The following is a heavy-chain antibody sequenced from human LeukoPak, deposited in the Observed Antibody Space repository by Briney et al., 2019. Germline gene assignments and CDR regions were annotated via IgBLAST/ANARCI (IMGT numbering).Heavy chain of an antibody. CDR1: GGSITGSYY. CDR2: DSGGT. V-gene: IGHV4-39*01. Sequence: SETLSLTCTISGGSITGSYYWGWIRQTPGERLEWIGSDSGGTYYKPSLKSRVTISVDTSKNQFSQKLSSVTAADTAVYYCARRDNEYVFDFWGQGTLVTVSS. CDR3: ARRDNEYVFDF. J-gene: IGHJ4*02. D-gene: IGHD3-16*01.